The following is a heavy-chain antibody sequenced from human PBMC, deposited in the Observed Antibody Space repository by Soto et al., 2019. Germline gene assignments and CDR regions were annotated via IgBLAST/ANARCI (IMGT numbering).Heavy chain of an antibody. V-gene: IGHV1-18*01. CDR1: GYTFTSYG. CDR3: ARMGDVPYYYYGLDV. CDR2: ISGYNGNT. D-gene: IGHD3-16*01. J-gene: IGHJ6*02. Sequence: QVQLVQSGGEVKKPGTSVKVSCKASGYTFTSYGINWVRQAPGQGLEWMGWISGYNGNTNYAQKFQGRVTMTTDTSTTTAYMELRSLSSDDTAVYYCARMGDVPYYYYGLDVWGPGTTVTVSS.